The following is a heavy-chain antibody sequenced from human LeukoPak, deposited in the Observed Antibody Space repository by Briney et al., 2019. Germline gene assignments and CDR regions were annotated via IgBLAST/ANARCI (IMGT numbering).Heavy chain of an antibody. D-gene: IGHD2-15*01. CDR1: GFTFSSNA. Sequence: GGSLRLSCAASGFTFSSNAMHWVRQAPGKGLEWVAVISYDGSNKYYADSVKGRFTISRDNSKNTLYLQMNSLRAEDTAVYNCARDPNFCSGGSCYYYYGMDVWGQGTTVTVSS. V-gene: IGHV3-30*04. CDR2: ISYDGSNK. CDR3: ARDPNFCSGGSCYYYYGMDV. J-gene: IGHJ6*02.